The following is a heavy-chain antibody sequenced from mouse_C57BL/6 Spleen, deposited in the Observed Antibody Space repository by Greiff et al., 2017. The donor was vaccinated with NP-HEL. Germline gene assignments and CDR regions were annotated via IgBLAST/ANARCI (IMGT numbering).Heavy chain of an antibody. CDR3: TREYYYGSRGGYFDV. V-gene: IGHV5-9-1*02. D-gene: IGHD1-1*01. CDR1: GFTFSSYA. J-gene: IGHJ1*03. Sequence: EVQVVESGEGLVKPGGSLKLSCAASGFTFSSYAMSWVRQTPEKRLEWVAYISSGGDYIYYADTVKGRFTISRDNARNTLYLQMSSLKSEDTAMYYCTREYYYGSRGGYFDVWGTGTTVTVSS. CDR2: ISSGGDYI.